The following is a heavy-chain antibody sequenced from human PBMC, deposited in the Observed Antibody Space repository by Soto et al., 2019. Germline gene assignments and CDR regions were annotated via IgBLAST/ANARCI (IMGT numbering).Heavy chain of an antibody. J-gene: IGHJ4*02. D-gene: IGHD3-10*01. Sequence: QVQMVESGGGVVQPGRSLRLSCPASGFTFSRYTLNWVRQAPGKGLEWVAFISHDGRNKYYADSVKGRFTISRDSSNNTLLLQMNSLRPEDTAVYFCARGPPGEMSLDWEDCFDYWGQGTLVTFSS. CDR2: ISHDGRNK. CDR1: GFTFSRYT. V-gene: IGHV3-30-3*01. CDR3: ARGPPGEMSLDWEDCFDY.